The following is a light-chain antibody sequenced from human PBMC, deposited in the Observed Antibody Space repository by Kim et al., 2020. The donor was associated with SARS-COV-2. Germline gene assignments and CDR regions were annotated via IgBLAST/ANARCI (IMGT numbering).Light chain of an antibody. Sequence: ASVGDRVTISCRAGQGIRNDLSWYQQKPGKAPKFLIYSASTLESGVPSRFSGSGSGTVFTLTISCLQPEDFATYYCLQDHSYPLTFGGGTKVDIK. V-gene: IGKV1-6*01. CDR1: QGIRND. J-gene: IGKJ4*01. CDR2: SAS. CDR3: LQDHSYPLT.